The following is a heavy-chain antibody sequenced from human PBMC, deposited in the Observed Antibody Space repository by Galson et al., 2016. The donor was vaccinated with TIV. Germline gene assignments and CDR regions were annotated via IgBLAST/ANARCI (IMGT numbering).Heavy chain of an antibody. J-gene: IGHJ4*02. CDR3: ARDKATGTAIDY. V-gene: IGHV3-30-3*01. D-gene: IGHD6-13*01. Sequence: SLRLSCAGSGFPFSGYAIDWVRQAQGKGLEWLAAISYDGSNKYYADSVKGRFTISRDNSKTTLYLQMKRLRTEDTAVYYCARDKATGTAIDYWGQGTLLIVSS. CDR2: ISYDGSNK. CDR1: GFPFSGYA.